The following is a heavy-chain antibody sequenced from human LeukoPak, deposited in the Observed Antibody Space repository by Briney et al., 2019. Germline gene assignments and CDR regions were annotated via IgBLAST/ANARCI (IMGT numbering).Heavy chain of an antibody. CDR2: IYYSGNT. CDR1: GFTFSSYE. V-gene: IGHV4-39*07. J-gene: IGHJ4*02. CDR3: ARGFSVRGLMYYFDY. Sequence: GSLRLSCAASGFTFSSYEMNWVRQAPGKGLDWIGSIYYSGNTYYNPSLKSRVTILVDTYKNQFSLKVSSVTAADTAVYYCARGFSVRGLMYYFDYWGQGTLVTVSS. D-gene: IGHD3-10*01.